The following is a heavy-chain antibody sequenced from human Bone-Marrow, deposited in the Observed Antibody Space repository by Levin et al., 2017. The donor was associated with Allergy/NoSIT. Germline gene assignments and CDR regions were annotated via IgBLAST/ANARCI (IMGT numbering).Heavy chain of an antibody. CDR1: GGSITNY. V-gene: IGHV4-4*07. J-gene: IGHJ4*02. D-gene: IGHD2-8*02. CDR3: ARLLALPWSFDV. Sequence: PSETLSLTCSVSGGSITNYWSWIRQPAGKELEWIGRIYTSGTTNYNPSLKSRVTMSLDTSKNQISLKLTSVTAADTAVYYCARLLALPWSFDVWGQGILVTVSS. CDR2: IYTSGTT.